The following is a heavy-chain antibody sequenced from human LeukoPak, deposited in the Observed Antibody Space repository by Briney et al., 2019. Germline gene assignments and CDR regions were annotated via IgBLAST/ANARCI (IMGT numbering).Heavy chain of an antibody. J-gene: IGHJ4*01. D-gene: IGHD2-2*01. Sequence: GGSLRLSCAASRFIFSTYWMSWVRQAPGKGLEWVATIRQDGSETHYVGSVRGRFTISRDNAKNSLYLQVNSLRAEDTAVYYCVRGCGRASCPYFFDSWGHGSLVTVSS. V-gene: IGHV3-7*01. CDR1: RFIFSTYW. CDR2: IRQDGSET. CDR3: VRGCGRASCPYFFDS.